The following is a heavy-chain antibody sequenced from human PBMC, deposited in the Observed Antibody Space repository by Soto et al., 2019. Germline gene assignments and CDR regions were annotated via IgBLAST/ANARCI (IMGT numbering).Heavy chain of an antibody. CDR1: GGSVSSGDSY. D-gene: IGHD3-16*01. J-gene: IGHJ4*02. V-gene: IGHV4-30-4*01. CDR2: VYYSGTT. Sequence: QVQLHESGPGLVKPSQTLSLTCTVSGGSVSSGDSYWTWIRQAPGKGLEWVGHVYYSGTTYYKPSPKGWCTMTVDQSKNQWYPALCCATAAERALDLCGWGRLSCLPPAPPDYGGQGTQVTVPS. CDR3: GWGRLSCLPPAPPDY.